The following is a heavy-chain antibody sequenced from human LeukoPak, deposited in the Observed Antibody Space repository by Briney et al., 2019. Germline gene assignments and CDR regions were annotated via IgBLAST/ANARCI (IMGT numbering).Heavy chain of an antibody. V-gene: IGHV4-34*01. CDR1: GGSISGYY. D-gene: IGHD3-9*01. J-gene: IGHJ4*02. Sequence: PSETLSLTCTVSGGSISGYYWSWIRQPPGKGLEWIGEINHSGSTNYNPSLKSRVTISVDTSKNQFSLKLSSVTAADTAVYYCARDPPVGYDILTGQIRDYWGQGTLVTVSS. CDR2: INHSGST. CDR3: ARDPPVGYDILTGQIRDY.